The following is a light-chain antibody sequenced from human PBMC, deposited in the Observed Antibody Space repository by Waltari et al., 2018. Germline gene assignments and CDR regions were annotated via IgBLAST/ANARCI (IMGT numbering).Light chain of an antibody. V-gene: IGKV4-1*01. J-gene: IGKJ4*01. CDR3: QQYFDLPLT. CDR1: QSLLYSSNNKNY. Sequence: DFMMTQSPDSLAVSLGERVTINCKSSQSLLYSSNNKNYLAWYQQKPGQAPKLLISWASNRASGVPNRFSGSGSGTDFTLTISGLQAEDVAVYYCQQYFDLPLTFGGGTKVEIK. CDR2: WAS.